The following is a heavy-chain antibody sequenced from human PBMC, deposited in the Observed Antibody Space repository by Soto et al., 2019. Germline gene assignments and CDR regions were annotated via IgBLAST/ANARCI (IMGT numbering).Heavy chain of an antibody. D-gene: IGHD3-10*01. CDR2: IYYSGST. Sequence: SETLSLTCAVYGGSFSGYYWSWIRQPPGKGLEWIGSIYYSGSTYYNPSLKSRVTISVDTSKNQFSLKLSSVTAADTAVYYCARDYGSESYPNWFDPWGQGTLVTVSS. CDR3: ARDYGSESYPNWFDP. CDR1: GGSFSGYY. V-gene: IGHV4-34*01. J-gene: IGHJ5*02.